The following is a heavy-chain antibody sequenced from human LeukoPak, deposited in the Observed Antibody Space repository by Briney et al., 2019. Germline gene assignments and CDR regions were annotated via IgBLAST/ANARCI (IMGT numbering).Heavy chain of an antibody. Sequence: PSETLSLTCAVSGGSISSGGYSWSWIRQPPGKGLEWIGYIYHSGSTYYNPSLKSRVTISVDRSKNQFSLKLSSVTAADTAVYYCARGGTTVTNWFDPWGQGTLVTVSS. CDR1: GGSISSGGYS. V-gene: IGHV4-30-2*01. D-gene: IGHD4-11*01. J-gene: IGHJ5*02. CDR2: IYHSGST. CDR3: ARGGTTVTNWFDP.